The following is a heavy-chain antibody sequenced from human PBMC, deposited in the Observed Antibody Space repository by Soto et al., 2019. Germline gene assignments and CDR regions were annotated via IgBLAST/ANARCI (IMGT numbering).Heavy chain of an antibody. Sequence: ASVKVSCKASGYTFTKYGISWVRQAPGQGLEWMGWISGYNGNTNYAQKLQGRVTMTTDTSTSTAYMELRSLRSDDTAVYYCASPPTTRNYYYYGMDVWGQGTTVTVSS. V-gene: IGHV1-18*01. CDR2: ISGYNGNT. D-gene: IGHD4-17*01. CDR3: ASPPTTRNYYYYGMDV. CDR1: GYTFTKYG. J-gene: IGHJ6*02.